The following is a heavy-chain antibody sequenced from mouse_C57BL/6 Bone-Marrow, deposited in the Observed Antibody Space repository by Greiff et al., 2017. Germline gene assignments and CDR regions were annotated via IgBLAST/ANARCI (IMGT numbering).Heavy chain of an antibody. CDR2: IYPGDGDT. CDR1: GYAFSSSW. Sequence: VQRVESGPELVKPGASVKISCKASGYAFSSSWMNWVKQRPGKGLEWIGRIYPGDGDTNYNGKFKGKATLTADKSSSTAYMQLSILTSEDSAVYFCALYDGYYDWYFDVWGTGTTVTVSS. CDR3: ALYDGYYDWYFDV. V-gene: IGHV1-82*01. D-gene: IGHD2-3*01. J-gene: IGHJ1*03.